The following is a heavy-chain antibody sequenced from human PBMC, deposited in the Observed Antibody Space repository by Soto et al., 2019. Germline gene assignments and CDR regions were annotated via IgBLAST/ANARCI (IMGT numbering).Heavy chain of an antibody. D-gene: IGHD6-13*01. CDR1: GFTFSSYS. J-gene: IGHJ6*02. CDR2: ISSSSTI. Sequence: GGSPRLSCAASGFTFSSYSMNWVRQAPGKGLEWVSYISSSSTIYYADSVKGRFTISRDNAKNSLYLQMNSLRDEDTAVYYCARDELDDYYYYGMDVWGQGTTVTVSS. CDR3: ARDELDDYYYYGMDV. V-gene: IGHV3-48*02.